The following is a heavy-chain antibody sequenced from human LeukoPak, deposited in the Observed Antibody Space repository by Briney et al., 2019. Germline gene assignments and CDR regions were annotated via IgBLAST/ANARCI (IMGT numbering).Heavy chain of an antibody. D-gene: IGHD3-10*01. J-gene: IGHJ3*02. CDR3: ARDRGSGSYYTHDAFDI. CDR2: IYTSGST. Sequence: SETLSLTCTVSGGSISSYDWSWIRQPAGKELEWIGRIYTSGSTNYNPSLKSRVTMSVDTSKNQFSLKLSSVTAADTAVYYCARDRGSGSYYTHDAFDIWGQGTMVTVSS. V-gene: IGHV4-4*07. CDR1: GGSISSYD.